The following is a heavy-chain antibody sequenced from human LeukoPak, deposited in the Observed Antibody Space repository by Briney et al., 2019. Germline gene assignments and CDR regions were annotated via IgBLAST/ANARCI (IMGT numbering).Heavy chain of an antibody. CDR3: ARETRDSGSYPGARYYYYYMDV. J-gene: IGHJ6*03. CDR1: GGSISSGSYY. V-gene: IGHV4-61*02. D-gene: IGHD1-26*01. Sequence: PSQTLSLTCTVSGGSISSGSYYWSWIRQPAGKGLEWIGRIYTSGSTNYNPSLKSRVTISVDKSKNQFSLKLSSVTAADTAVYYCARETRDSGSYPGARYYYYYMDVWGKGTTVTVSS. CDR2: IYTSGST.